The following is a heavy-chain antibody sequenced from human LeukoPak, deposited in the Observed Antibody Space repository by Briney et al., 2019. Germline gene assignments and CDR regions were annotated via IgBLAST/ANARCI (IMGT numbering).Heavy chain of an antibody. CDR1: GFTVSSNF. D-gene: IGHD4-11*01. V-gene: IGHV3-53*01. J-gene: IGHJ4*02. CDR3: ARDGADYTFDY. CDR2: IYSGGST. Sequence: PGGFLRLSCAASGFTVSSNFMSWVRQAPGKGLEWVSVIYSGGSTYYADSVKGRFTISRDISKNTLYLQMNSLRAEDTAVYYCARDGADYTFDYWGQGTLVTVSS.